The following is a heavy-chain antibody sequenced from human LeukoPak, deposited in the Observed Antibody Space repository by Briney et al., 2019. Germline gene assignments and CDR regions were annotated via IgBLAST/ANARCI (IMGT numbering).Heavy chain of an antibody. J-gene: IGHJ4*02. CDR2: IYYSGST. Sequence: PSETLSLTCTVSGGSISSYYWSWIRQPPGKGLEWIGYIYYSGSTKYNPSLKSRVTISVDTSKNQFSLKLSSVTAADTAVYYCAREGGYSGYDLYYFDYWGQGTLVTVSS. D-gene: IGHD5-12*01. V-gene: IGHV4-59*12. CDR3: AREGGYSGYDLYYFDY. CDR1: GGSISSYY.